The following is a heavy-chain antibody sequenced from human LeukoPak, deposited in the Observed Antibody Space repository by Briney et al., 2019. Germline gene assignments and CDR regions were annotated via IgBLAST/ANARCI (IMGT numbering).Heavy chain of an antibody. V-gene: IGHV4-59*01. Sequence: SESLSLTCTVSGGSISSFYWTWVRQPPGGGLGWIGYIFYGGSSTYSNPSPKRRGTTSADTSKNPISMWLSSGTAADTAVYFCERVRFLEWPATMDVWGKGTTVTVSS. CDR2: IFYGGSS. D-gene: IGHD3-3*01. CDR3: ERVRFLEWPATMDV. CDR1: GGSISSFY. J-gene: IGHJ6*03.